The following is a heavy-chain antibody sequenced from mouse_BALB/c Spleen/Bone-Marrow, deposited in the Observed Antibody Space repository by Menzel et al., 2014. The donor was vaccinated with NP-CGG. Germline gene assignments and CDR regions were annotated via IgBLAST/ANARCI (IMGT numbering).Heavy chain of an antibody. CDR1: GFTFTDYY. Sequence: EVHLVESGGGLVQPGGSLRLSCATSGFTFTDYYMNWVRPPPGKALEWLGFIRNKANGYTTEYSASVKGRFTISRDNSKNILYLQMSTLRAEDSATYYCARDKGRVFFDYWGQGTTLTVSS. CDR2: IRNKANGYTT. J-gene: IGHJ2*01. V-gene: IGHV7-3*02. CDR3: ARDKGRVFFDY.